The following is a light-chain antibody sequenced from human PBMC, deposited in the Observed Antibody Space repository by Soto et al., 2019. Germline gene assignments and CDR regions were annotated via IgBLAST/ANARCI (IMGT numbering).Light chain of an antibody. CDR2: EAT. CDR1: TSDVGSYNL. J-gene: IGLJ3*02. CDR3: CSYAGSHTVV. V-gene: IGLV2-23*01. Sequence: QSALTQPASVSGSPGQSITISCTGTTSDVGSYNLVSWYQQHSGKAPKLMIYEATKRPSGVPNRFTGSKSGNTASLAISGLQAEDEADYYCCSYAGSHTVVFGGGTKLTVL.